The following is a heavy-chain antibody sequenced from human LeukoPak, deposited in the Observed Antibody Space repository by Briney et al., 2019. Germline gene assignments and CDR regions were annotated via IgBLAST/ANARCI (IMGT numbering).Heavy chain of an antibody. D-gene: IGHD3-3*01. CDR1: GFTFSSYA. J-gene: IGHJ6*04. V-gene: IGHV3-23*01. CDR2: ISGSGGST. Sequence: GGSLRLSCAASGFTFSSYAMSWVRQAPGKGLEWVSAISGSGGSTYYAESVKGRFTISRDNSKNTLYLQMNSLGVEDTAVYYCATDTLRFRMDVWGNGTTVTVSS. CDR3: ATDTLRFRMDV.